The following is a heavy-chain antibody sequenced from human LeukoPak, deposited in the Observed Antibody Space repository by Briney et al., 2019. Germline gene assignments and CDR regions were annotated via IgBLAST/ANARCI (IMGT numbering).Heavy chain of an antibody. V-gene: IGHV4-30-4*01. CDR2: IYYSGST. D-gene: IGHD1-26*01. CDR1: GGSISSGDYY. CDR3: ARATRSGSSGY. Sequence: SETLSLTCTVSGGSISSGDYYWSWIRQPPGKGLEWIGYIYYSGSTYYNPSLKSRVTISVDTSKNQFSLKLSSVTAADTAVCYCARATRSGSSGYWGQGTLVTVSS. J-gene: IGHJ4*02.